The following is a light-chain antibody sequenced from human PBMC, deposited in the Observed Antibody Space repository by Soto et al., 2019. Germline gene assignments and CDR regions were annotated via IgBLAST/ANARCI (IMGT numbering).Light chain of an antibody. Sequence: EIGFTHYTSTLALSPAERAPLSCRASQSVSSFLAWYQQKPGQAPRLLIYDASNRATGIPARFSGSGSGTDFTLTISSLEPEDFAVYYCQQRNNWLLTFGGGTEVDIK. CDR1: QSVSSF. CDR3: QQRNNWLLT. CDR2: DAS. V-gene: IGKV3-11*01. J-gene: IGKJ4*01.